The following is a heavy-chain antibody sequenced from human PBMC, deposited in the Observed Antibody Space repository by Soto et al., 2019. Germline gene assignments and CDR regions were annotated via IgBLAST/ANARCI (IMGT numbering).Heavy chain of an antibody. J-gene: IGHJ4*02. CDR2: IWYDGSLK. D-gene: IGHD5-18*01. CDR3: ARARGYTYGPPTY. CDR1: GFTFNTYG. Sequence: GGSLRLSCAASGFTFNTYGMQWVRQAPGKGLEWVAVIWYDGSLKYYADSVKGRFTISRDNSKNTLYLQINSLRAEDTAVYYCARARGYTYGPPTYWGQGTLVTVSS. V-gene: IGHV3-33*01.